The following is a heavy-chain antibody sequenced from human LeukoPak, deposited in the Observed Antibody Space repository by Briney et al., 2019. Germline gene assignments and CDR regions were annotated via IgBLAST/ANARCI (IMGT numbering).Heavy chain of an antibody. CDR2: IYYSGNT. D-gene: IGHD2-15*01. Sequence: KPSETLSLTCTVSGGSISSAGYYWSWIRQHPGKGLEWIGYIYYSGNTYYNPSLKSRVTISVDTSKNQFSLKVTSVTAADTAAYYCARARDFSGGTCYQFNWFDLWGQGTLVTVSS. CDR1: GGSISSAGYY. J-gene: IGHJ5*02. V-gene: IGHV4-31*03. CDR3: ARARDFSGGTCYQFNWFDL.